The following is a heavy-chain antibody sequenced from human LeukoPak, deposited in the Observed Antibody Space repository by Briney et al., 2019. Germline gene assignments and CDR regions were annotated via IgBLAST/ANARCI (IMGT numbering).Heavy chain of an antibody. CDR2: IYPGASDT. CDR3: ARPSGYGNGWYTY. J-gene: IGHJ4*02. Sequence: GESLKTSCKGSGYSFTSYWLGRVRPMPGKGLEWVGVIYPGASDTRYSPSFEGQVTISADKSISTAYRQWSRLKASDTAMYYCARPSGYGNGWYTYWGQGTLVTVSS. V-gene: IGHV5-51*01. CDR1: GYSFTSYW. D-gene: IGHD6-19*01.